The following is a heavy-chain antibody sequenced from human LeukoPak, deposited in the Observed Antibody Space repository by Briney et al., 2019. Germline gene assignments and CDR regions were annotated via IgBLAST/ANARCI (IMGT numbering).Heavy chain of an antibody. CDR2: ISSSTSYI. V-gene: IGHV3-21*01. D-gene: IGHD4-17*01. CDR3: ARAGGSTVSHSDY. J-gene: IGHJ4*02. CDR1: GFTFSSYS. Sequence: PGGSLRLSCAASGFTFSSYSMNWIRQAPGKGLEWVSSISSSTSYIYYADSVKGRFTISKDNAKNSMYLQMNSLRAEDTAVYYCARAGGSTVSHSDYWGQGTLVTVSS.